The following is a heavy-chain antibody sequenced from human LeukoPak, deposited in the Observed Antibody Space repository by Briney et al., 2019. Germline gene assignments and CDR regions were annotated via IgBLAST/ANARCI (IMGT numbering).Heavy chain of an antibody. D-gene: IGHD1-26*01. J-gene: IGHJ1*01. CDR3: VRDSGSYYGYYFLH. CDR1: GFTFNSCS. Sequence: GGSLRLSCAASGFTFNSCSMYWVRQAPGKGLEWVSSISSSSSHMFYADSVKGRFSISRDNAKNSLYLQMNSVRAEDTAVYYCVRDSGSYYGYYFLHWGQGTLVTVSS. V-gene: IGHV3-21*01. CDR2: ISSSSSHM.